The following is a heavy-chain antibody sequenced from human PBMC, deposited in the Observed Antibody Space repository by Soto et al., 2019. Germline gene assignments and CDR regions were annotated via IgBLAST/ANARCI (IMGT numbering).Heavy chain of an antibody. Sequence: SETLSLTCTVSGASITFGGYSWSWIRQTPGKGLEWIGYINHLETTFYNPSFESRLTLSIDRSKNQFSLKLHSMSAADRAVYFCARGGGSDSFDYWGQGSLVTVSS. CDR1: GASITFGGYS. CDR3: ARGGGSDSFDY. V-gene: IGHV4-30-2*01. J-gene: IGHJ4*02. D-gene: IGHD1-26*01. CDR2: INHLETT.